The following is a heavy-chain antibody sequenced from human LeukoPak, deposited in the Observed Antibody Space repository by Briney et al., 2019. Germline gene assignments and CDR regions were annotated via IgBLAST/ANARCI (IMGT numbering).Heavy chain of an antibody. V-gene: IGHV3-23*01. D-gene: IGHD6-19*01. CDR3: AKHDGAAVAGIFDY. J-gene: IGHJ4*02. Sequence: GGSLRLSCAASGFTFSSYAMSWVRQAPGKGLEWVSAISGSGGSTYYADSVKGRFTISRDNSKNTLYLQMNSLRAEATAVYYCAKHDGAAVAGIFDYWGQGTLVTVSS. CDR2: ISGSGGST. CDR1: GFTFSSYA.